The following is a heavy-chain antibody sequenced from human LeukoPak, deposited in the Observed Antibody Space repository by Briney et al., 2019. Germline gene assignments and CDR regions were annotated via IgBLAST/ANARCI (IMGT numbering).Heavy chain of an antibody. Sequence: GGSLRLSCAASGFTFSSYGMHWVRQAPGKGLEWVTFIHYYESNKYYADSVKGRFTISRDNSKNTLYLQMNSLRTEDTAVYYCAKPVEPDSQTRLDPWGQGTLVTVSS. CDR2: IHYYESNK. J-gene: IGHJ5*02. CDR1: GFTFSSYG. CDR3: AKPVEPDSQTRLDP. V-gene: IGHV3-30*02. D-gene: IGHD1-14*01.